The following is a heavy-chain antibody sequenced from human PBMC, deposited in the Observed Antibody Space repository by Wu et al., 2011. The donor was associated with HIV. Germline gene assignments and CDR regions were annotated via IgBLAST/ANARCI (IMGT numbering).Heavy chain of an antibody. CDR1: GGTFNSYA. D-gene: IGHD3-22*01. V-gene: IGHV1-69*06. J-gene: IGHJ6*03. CDR3: ARGSGYHFNYNYLVV. Sequence: QVQLVQSGAEVKKPGSSVKVSCKASGGTFNSYAISWMRQAPGQGLEWMGGIIAIFGTANYAQKFQGRVTITADKSTTTTYMELNNLRSEDTAVYYCARGSGYHFNYNYLVVWGKGTTVTVSS. CDR2: IIAIFGTA.